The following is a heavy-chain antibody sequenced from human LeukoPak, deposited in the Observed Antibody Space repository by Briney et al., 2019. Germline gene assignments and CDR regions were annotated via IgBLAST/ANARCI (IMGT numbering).Heavy chain of an antibody. CDR3: AKSSGRSARSGSGYYYGMDV. J-gene: IGHJ6*02. Sequence: GRSLRLSCAASGFTFDDYAMHWVRQAPGKGLEWVSGISWNSGSIGYADSVKGRFTISRDNAKNSLYLQMNSLRAEDTALYYCAKSSGRSARSGSGYYYGMDVWGQGTTVTVSS. CDR2: ISWNSGSI. D-gene: IGHD1-26*01. CDR1: GFTFDDYA. V-gene: IGHV3-9*01.